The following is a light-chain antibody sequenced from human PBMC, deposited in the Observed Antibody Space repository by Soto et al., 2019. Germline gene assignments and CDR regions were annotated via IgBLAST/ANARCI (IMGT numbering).Light chain of an antibody. V-gene: IGKV3-15*01. Sequence: EILMTQSPATLSVSPGERVTLSCRASQGVSGNLAWYQKKPGQAPRLFVYDASTRASGLPARFSGSGSGTEFTLTISSLQSEDFAVYYCQQYKNWPLSTFGQGTKVEIK. CDR1: QGVSGN. CDR3: QQYKNWPLST. CDR2: DAS. J-gene: IGKJ1*01.